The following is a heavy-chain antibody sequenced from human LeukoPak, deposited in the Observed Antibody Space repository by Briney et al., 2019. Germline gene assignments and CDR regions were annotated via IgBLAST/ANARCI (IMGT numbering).Heavy chain of an antibody. CDR3: AGDIIVAQGAFDI. CDR1: GGSISSYY. D-gene: IGHD5-12*01. V-gene: IGHV4-59*01. Sequence: PSETLSLTCTVSGGSISSYYWSWIRQPPGKGLEWIGYIYYSGSTNYNPSLKSRVTISVDTSKNQFSLKLSSVTAADTAVYYCAGDIIVAQGAFDIWGQGTMVTVSS. J-gene: IGHJ3*02. CDR2: IYYSGST.